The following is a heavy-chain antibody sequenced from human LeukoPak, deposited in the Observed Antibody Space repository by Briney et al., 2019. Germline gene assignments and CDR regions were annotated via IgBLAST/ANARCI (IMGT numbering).Heavy chain of an antibody. CDR3: ARVAQGSSSYDY. Sequence: PGGSLRLSCAASGFTFSNHAMHWVRQAPVKGLEYVSAIGSDGRSTYYANSVKGKFTISRDNSKNTLFLQMGSLRGEDMAVYFCARVAQGSSSYDYWGQGTLVTVSS. D-gene: IGHD6-13*01. J-gene: IGHJ4*02. V-gene: IGHV3-64*01. CDR2: IGSDGRST. CDR1: GFTFSNHA.